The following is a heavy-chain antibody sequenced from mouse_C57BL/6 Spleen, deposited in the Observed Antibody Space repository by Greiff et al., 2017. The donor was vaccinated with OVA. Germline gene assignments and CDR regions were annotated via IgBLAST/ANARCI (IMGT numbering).Heavy chain of an antibody. Sequence: QVQLQQPGAELVKPGASVKLSCKASGSTFTSYWMHWVKPSPGQGLEWIGMIHPHSGSTTYNETVKSKATLPVDKYSRTAYMQLSSLTSVDSAVSYCAIGDGYQSAWFAYWGQGTLVTVSA. CDR2: IHPHSGST. D-gene: IGHD2-3*01. V-gene: IGHV1-64*01. CDR1: GSTFTSYW. J-gene: IGHJ3*01. CDR3: AIGDGYQSAWFAY.